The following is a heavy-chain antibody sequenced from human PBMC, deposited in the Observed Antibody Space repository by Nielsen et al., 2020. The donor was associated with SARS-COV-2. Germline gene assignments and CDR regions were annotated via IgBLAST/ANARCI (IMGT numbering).Heavy chain of an antibody. V-gene: IGHV5-51*01. CDR1: GDRFSRYW. CDR2: MHPAESDI. J-gene: IGHJ6*02. Sequence: GESLNIPCKGSGDRFSRYWITWVPQLPGKVLEWIGIMHPAESDIRYSPSFQGQVIISVDKATTTAYLQWSALKASDTAIYYCARQPSDYYGMDVWGQGTTVAVSS. CDR3: ARQPSDYYGMDV.